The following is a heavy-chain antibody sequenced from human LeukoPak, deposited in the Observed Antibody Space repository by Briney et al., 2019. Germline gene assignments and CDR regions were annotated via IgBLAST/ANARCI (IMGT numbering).Heavy chain of an antibody. Sequence: SETLSLTCTVSGGSISSYYWSWIRQPPGKGLEWIGYIYYSGSTNYNPSLKSRVTISVDTSKNQFSLKLSSVTAADTAVYYCARYNWKEDAFDIWGQGTMVTVSS. CDR1: GGSISSYY. CDR2: IYYSGST. CDR3: ARYNWKEDAFDI. J-gene: IGHJ3*02. V-gene: IGHV4-59*01. D-gene: IGHD1-1*01.